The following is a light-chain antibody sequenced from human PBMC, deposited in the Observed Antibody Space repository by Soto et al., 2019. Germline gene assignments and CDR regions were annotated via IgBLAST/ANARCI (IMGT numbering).Light chain of an antibody. CDR2: GAS. V-gene: IGKV3-20*01. Sequence: EIVLTQSPGTLSLSPGERVTLSCRASQSVSSTYLAWYQQKPGQAPRLLFYGASSRATDIPDRFSGSGSGTDFTLTISRLEPEDFAVYYCQQYGSSPPWTFGQGTKVEIK. J-gene: IGKJ1*01. CDR3: QQYGSSPPWT. CDR1: QSVSSTY.